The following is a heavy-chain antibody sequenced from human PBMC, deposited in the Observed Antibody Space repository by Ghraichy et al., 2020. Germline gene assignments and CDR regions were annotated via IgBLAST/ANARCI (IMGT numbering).Heavy chain of an antibody. V-gene: IGHV3-23*01. CDR2: LSGDGVAT. CDR1: GFSFARYA. Sequence: GESLNISCAVSGFSFARYAMTWVRQAPGKGLEWVSSLSGDGVATYYADSVKGRFAISRDNSKNTVYLMMNRLRAEDTALYYCRDYSLSGVYFGYWGQGTPVTVSS. J-gene: IGHJ4*02. D-gene: IGHD3-3*01. CDR3: RDYSLSGVYFGY.